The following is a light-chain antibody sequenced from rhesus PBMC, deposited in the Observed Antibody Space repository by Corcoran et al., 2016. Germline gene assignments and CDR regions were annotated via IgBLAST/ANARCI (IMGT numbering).Light chain of an antibody. J-gene: IGKJ1*01. V-gene: IGKV2-72*01. CDR1: QSLLQSNGNTY. CDR2: GGS. Sequence: DIVMTQTPLSLPITPGESASISCRSSQSLLQSNGNTYLHWFLKKPGPSPQLLIYGGSNRASGVPDRFSGRGSTTSVTLKISKMEAEDAGVYYCVQATPFPRTFSQGTKVEIK. CDR3: VQATPFPRT.